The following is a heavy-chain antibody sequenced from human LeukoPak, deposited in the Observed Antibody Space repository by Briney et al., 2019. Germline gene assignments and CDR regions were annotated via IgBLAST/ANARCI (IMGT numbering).Heavy chain of an antibody. V-gene: IGHV4-31*03. CDR3: ARGRQPRMVRGVIKIYWFDP. CDR1: GGSISSGGYY. Sequence: SETLSLTCTVSGGSISSGGYYWSWIRQHPGKGLEWIGYIYYSGSTYYNPSLKSRVTISVDTSKNQFSLKLSSVTAADTAVYYCARGRQPRMVRGVIKIYWFDPWGQGTLVTVSS. CDR2: IYYSGST. J-gene: IGHJ5*02. D-gene: IGHD3-10*01.